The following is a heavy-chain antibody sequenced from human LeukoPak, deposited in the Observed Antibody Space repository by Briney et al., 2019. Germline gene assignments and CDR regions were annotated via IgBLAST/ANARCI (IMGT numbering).Heavy chain of an antibody. J-gene: IGHJ4*02. V-gene: IGHV3-7*03. CDR2: IKQDGSET. D-gene: IGHD5-24*01. Sequence: GGSLRLSCAASGFTFSNYWMNWVRQAPGKGLECLANIKQDGSETYYADSVKGRFTISRDNSKNTLYLQMNSLRAEDTAVYYCAKDTRTISCLHYWGQGTLVTVSS. CDR1: GFTFSNYW. CDR3: AKDTRTISCLHY.